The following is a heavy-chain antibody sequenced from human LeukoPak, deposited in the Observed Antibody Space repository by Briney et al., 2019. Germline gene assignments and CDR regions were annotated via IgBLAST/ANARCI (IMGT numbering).Heavy chain of an antibody. Sequence: PSETLSLTCAVYGGSFSGYYWSWIRQPPGKGLEWIGEINHSGSTNYNPSLKSRVTISVDTSKNQFSLKLSSVTAADTAVYYCARVHPYRRLITMVRGVLGWFDPWGQGTLVTVSS. CDR3: ARVHPYRRLITMVRGVLGWFDP. D-gene: IGHD3-10*01. J-gene: IGHJ5*02. V-gene: IGHV4-34*01. CDR1: GGSFSGYY. CDR2: INHSGST.